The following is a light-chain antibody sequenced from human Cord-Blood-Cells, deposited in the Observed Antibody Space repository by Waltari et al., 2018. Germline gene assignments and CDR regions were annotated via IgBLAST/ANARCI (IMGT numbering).Light chain of an antibody. Sequence: EIVMTQCPATLSVAPGERATLSCRASQSVSSKLAWYQQKPGQAPRLLIYGASTRATGIPARFSGSVSRTEFTLTISSLQSEDFAVYYCQQYNNWLTFGGGTKVEIK. J-gene: IGKJ4*01. CDR1: QSVSSK. CDR2: GAS. CDR3: QQYNNWLT. V-gene: IGKV3D-15*01.